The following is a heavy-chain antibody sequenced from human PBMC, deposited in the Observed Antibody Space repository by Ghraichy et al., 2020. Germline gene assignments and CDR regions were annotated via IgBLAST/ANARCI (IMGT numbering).Heavy chain of an antibody. CDR2: INGYGNT. Sequence: SVKVSCKASGYTFINYGFSWVRQAPGQGLEWLGGINGYGNTIYAQKVQDRVTMTSDTSTNTAYMELRSLRSDDTAVYYCARDEQWEIDYWGPGTLVTVSS. CDR1: GYTFINYG. D-gene: IGHD6-19*01. J-gene: IGHJ4*02. CDR3: ARDEQWEIDY. V-gene: IGHV1-18*01.